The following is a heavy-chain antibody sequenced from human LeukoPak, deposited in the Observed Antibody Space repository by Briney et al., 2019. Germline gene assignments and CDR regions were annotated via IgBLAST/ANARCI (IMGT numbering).Heavy chain of an antibody. CDR3: ARGRVVVESYFDY. J-gene: IGHJ4*02. Sequence: GGSLRLSCVASGFTVSSNYMSWVRQAPGKGLEWVSVIYSDGTTYYADSVKGRFTISRDNSKNTLYLQMNSLRAEDTAVYYCARGRVVVESYFDYWGQGTLVTVSS. CDR1: GFTVSSNY. D-gene: IGHD2-15*01. CDR2: IYSDGTT. V-gene: IGHV3-53*05.